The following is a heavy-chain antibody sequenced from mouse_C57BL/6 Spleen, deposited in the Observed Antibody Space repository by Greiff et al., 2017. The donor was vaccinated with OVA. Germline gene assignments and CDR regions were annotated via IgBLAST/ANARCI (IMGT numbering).Heavy chain of an antibody. CDR1: GYAFSSSW. CDR2: IYPGDGDT. J-gene: IGHJ1*03. Sequence: VQRVESGPELVKPGASVKISCKASGYAFSSSWMNWVKQRPGKGLEWIGRIYPGDGDTNYNGKFKGKATLTADKSSSTAYMQLSSLTSEDSAVYFCARTVTGTWYFDVWGTGTTVTVSS. V-gene: IGHV1-82*01. D-gene: IGHD4-1*01. CDR3: ARTVTGTWYFDV.